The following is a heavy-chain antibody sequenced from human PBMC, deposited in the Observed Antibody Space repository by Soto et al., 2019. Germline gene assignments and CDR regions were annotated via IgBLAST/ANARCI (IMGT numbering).Heavy chain of an antibody. CDR1: GFTFSSYS. CDR2: ISSSSSYI. CDR3: ARVVYSEYGDYGRAYYMDV. J-gene: IGHJ6*03. Sequence: GGSLRLSCAASGFTFSSYSMNWVRQAPGKGLEWVSSISSSSSYIYYADSVKGRFTISRDNAKNSLYLQMNSLRAEDTAVYYCARVVYSEYGDYGRAYYMDVWGKGTTVTVSS. D-gene: IGHD4-17*01. V-gene: IGHV3-21*01.